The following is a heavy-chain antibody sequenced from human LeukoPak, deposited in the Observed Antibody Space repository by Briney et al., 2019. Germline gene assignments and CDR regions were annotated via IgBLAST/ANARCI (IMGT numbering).Heavy chain of an antibody. CDR1: GFTFSSYA. CDR2: ISGSGGST. Sequence: GGSLRLSWAALGFTFSSYAMSWVRQAPGKGLEWVSAISGSGGSTYYADSVKGRFTISRDNSKNTLYLQMNSLRAEDTAVYYCAKFRAAAGFDYWGQGTLVTVSS. D-gene: IGHD6-13*01. V-gene: IGHV3-23*01. J-gene: IGHJ4*02. CDR3: AKFRAAAGFDY.